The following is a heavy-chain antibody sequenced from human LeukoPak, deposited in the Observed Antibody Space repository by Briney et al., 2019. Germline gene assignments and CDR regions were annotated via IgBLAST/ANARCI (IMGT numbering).Heavy chain of an antibody. D-gene: IGHD6-19*01. CDR2: MRARGGGT. CDR1: GFTFSSYA. V-gene: IGHV3-23*01. J-gene: IGHJ4*02. CDR3: AKDSSSGWYYFDY. Sequence: GGSPRLSCAASGFTFSSYAMSWGRQAPGKGLEWVSAMRARGGGTYNADSVKGRFTISRDNSKNTRYLQMNSLRAEDTAVYYCAKDSSSGWYYFDYWGQGTLVPVS.